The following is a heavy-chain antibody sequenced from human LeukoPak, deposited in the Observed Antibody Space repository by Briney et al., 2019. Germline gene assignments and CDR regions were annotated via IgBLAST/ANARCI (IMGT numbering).Heavy chain of an antibody. V-gene: IGHV3-74*01. J-gene: IGHJ4*02. D-gene: IGHD1-26*01. CDR2: FTADGSST. CDR1: GFTLSDYA. Sequence: GGSLRLSCAASGFTLSDYAMYWVRQAPGKGLVWVSRFTADGSSTIYADSVMGRFTVSRDIAKNTLYLQMYSLRAEDTAVYYCARAQVGTPTDCWDQGTLVTVSS. CDR3: ARAQVGTPTDC.